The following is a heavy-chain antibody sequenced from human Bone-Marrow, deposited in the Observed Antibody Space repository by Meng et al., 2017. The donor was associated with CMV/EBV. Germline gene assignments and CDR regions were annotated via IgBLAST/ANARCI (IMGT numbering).Heavy chain of an antibody. CDR1: GFTFSSYS. J-gene: IGHJ4*02. CDR2: ISSRSTTI. CDR3: ARADGSEYSSSSGLGGIDY. V-gene: IGHV3-48*04. Sequence: GESLKISCAASGFTFSSYSINWVRQAPGKGLEWVSYISSRSTTIHYADSVKGRFTVSRDNAKNSLYLQMNSLRAEDTAVYYCARADGSEYSSSSGLGGIDYWGQGTLVTVSS. D-gene: IGHD6-6*01.